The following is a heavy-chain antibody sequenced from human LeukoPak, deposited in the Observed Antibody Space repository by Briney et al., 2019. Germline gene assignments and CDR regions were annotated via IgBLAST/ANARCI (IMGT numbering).Heavy chain of an antibody. CDR2: IKQDGSET. J-gene: IGHJ4*02. D-gene: IGHD1-26*01. CDR1: GFTFNTYN. V-gene: IGHV3-7*03. CDR3: AALIIGRPFDY. Sequence: PGGSLRLSCVASGFTFNTYNMNWVRQAPGKGLEYMASIKQDGSETYYVDSVKGRFTISRDNAKDSLDLQMNNLRAEDTAVYYCAALIIGRPFDYWGQGTLVIVSS.